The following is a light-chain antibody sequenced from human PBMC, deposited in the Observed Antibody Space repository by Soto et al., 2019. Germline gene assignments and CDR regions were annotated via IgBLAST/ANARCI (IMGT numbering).Light chain of an antibody. J-gene: IGKJ1*01. CDR1: QSVTANY. CDR3: LQYGIPLWT. CDR2: AAS. V-gene: IGKV3-20*01. Sequence: EIALTQSPGTLSLSPGERATLSCRASQSVTANYLAWYQQKPGRAPRLLIYAASIGATGIPDRFSGSGSGTDFTLTISRLEPEDSAVYYCLQYGIPLWTFGQGTKVEIK.